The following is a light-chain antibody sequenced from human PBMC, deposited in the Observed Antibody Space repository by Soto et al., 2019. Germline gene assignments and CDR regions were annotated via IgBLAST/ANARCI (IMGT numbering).Light chain of an antibody. CDR2: EGS. J-gene: IGLJ3*02. Sequence: QSVLTQPRSVSGSPGQSVTISCTGPSSDVVDYNFVSYVSWYQQHPGKVPKLMIYEGSKRPSGVSDRFSGSKSGDTASLTISGLQAEDEAGYYCCSYAGGSIYVLFGGGTKLTVL. V-gene: IGLV2-11*01. CDR1: SSDVVDYNFVSY. CDR3: CSYAGGSIYVL.